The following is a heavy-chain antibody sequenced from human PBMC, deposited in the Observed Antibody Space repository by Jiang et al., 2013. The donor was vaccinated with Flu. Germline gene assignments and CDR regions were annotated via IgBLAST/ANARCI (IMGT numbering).Heavy chain of an antibody. D-gene: IGHD6-19*01. V-gene: IGHV4-39*01. CDR1: DDSISNYN. CDR3: ARLGEGQWLVPDWFDP. CDR2: IYYSGST. Sequence: LLKPSETLSLACTASDDSISNYNWAWIRQPPGKGLEWIGSIYYSGSTYYNPSLKSRVTISVDTSKNQFSLKLSSVTAADTAVYYCARLGEGQWLVPDWFDPWGQGTLVTVSS. J-gene: IGHJ5*02.